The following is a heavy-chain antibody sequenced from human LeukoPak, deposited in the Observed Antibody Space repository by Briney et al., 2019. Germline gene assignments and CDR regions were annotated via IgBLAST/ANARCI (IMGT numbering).Heavy chain of an antibody. Sequence: ASVTVSCKASGYTFTGYYMHWVRQAPGQGLEWMGWINPNSGGTNYAQKFQGRVTMTRDTSISTAYMELSRLRSDDAAVYYCARDLRTGSGSYYNDPDYFDYWGQGTLVTVSS. CDR1: GYTFTGYY. V-gene: IGHV1-2*02. D-gene: IGHD3-10*01. CDR3: ARDLRTGSGSYYNDPDYFDY. J-gene: IGHJ4*02. CDR2: INPNSGGT.